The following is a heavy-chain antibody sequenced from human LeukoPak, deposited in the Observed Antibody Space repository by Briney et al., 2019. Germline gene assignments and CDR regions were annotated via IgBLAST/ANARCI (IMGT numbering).Heavy chain of an antibody. CDR3: ARGRSGSYFDS. CDR2: ISTTGDT. CDR1: GFTFSSYD. J-gene: IGHJ4*02. D-gene: IGHD1-26*01. V-gene: IGHV3-13*04. Sequence: QPGGSLRLSCAASGFTFSSYDMHWVRQATGKGLEWVSAISTTGDTYYPGSVKGRFTISRENAKSSLYLQMNSLRAEDTAVYYCARGRSGSYFDSWGQGTLVAVSS.